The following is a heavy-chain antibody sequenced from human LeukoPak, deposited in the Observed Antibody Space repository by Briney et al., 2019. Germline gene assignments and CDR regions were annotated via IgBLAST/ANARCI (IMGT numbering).Heavy chain of an antibody. J-gene: IGHJ4*02. V-gene: IGHV4-31*03. CDR1: GGSISSGGYY. CDR2: IYYSGST. Sequence: SQTLSLTCTVSGGSISSGGYYWSWIRQPPGKGLEWIGYIYYSGSTYYNPSLKSRVTISVDTSKNQFSLKLSSVAAADTAVYYCARDPINYGGNSVGYWGQGTLVTVSS. CDR3: ARDPINYGGNSVGY. D-gene: IGHD4-23*01.